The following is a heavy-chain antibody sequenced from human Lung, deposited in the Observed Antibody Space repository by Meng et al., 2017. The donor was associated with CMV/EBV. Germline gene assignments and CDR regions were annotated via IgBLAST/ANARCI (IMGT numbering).Heavy chain of an antibody. D-gene: IGHD5-18*01. CDR2: IYPGDSDT. CDR1: GYTFATSW. Sequence: GESLKISCTTSGYTFATSWIGWVRQMPGKGLEWMGIIYPGDSDTKYSPSFQGQVTISADKSLNTAYLQWSSLQASDTAIYYCARTNTPMFTWGPYFDYWGQGXLLTGSS. CDR3: ARTNTPMFTWGPYFDY. V-gene: IGHV5-51*01. J-gene: IGHJ4*02.